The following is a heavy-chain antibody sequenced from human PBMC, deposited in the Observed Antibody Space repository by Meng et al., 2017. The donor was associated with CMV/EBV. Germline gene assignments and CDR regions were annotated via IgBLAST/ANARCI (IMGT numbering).Heavy chain of an antibody. CDR1: GFTFRNFE. Sequence: GGSLRLSCVASGFTFRNFEMNWVRQAPGEGLEWISYISGSGTTVDYADSVKGRFTISRDNAKNSLYLQMNSVRVEDTAVYYCARGHLRASDQGSWGQGTVVTVSS. J-gene: IGHJ5*02. V-gene: IGHV3-48*03. CDR2: ISGSGTTV. CDR3: ARGHLRASDQGS.